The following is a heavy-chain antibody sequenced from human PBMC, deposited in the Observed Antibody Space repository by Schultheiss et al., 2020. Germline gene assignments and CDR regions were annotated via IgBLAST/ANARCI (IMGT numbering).Heavy chain of an antibody. J-gene: IGHJ4*02. CDR1: GGSISSGGYS. CDR2: IYHSGST. D-gene: IGHD6-13*01. V-gene: IGHV4-30-2*01. Sequence: SQTLSLTCAVSGGSISSGGYSWSWIRQPPGKGLEWIGYIYHSGSTYYNPSLKSRVTISVDTSKNQFSLKLSSVTAADTAVYYCAREEQQLVPDYWGQGTLVTVSS. CDR3: AREEQQLVPDY.